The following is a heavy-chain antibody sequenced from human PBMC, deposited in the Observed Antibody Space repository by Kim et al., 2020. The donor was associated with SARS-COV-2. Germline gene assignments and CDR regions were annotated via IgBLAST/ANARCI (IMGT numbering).Heavy chain of an antibody. CDR2: ISGSGGST. CDR3: AKDGGGYCSGGSCYGY. D-gene: IGHD2-15*01. CDR1: GFTFSSYA. Sequence: GGSLRLSCAASGFTFSSYAMSWVRQAPGKGLEWVSAISGSGGSTYYADSVKGRFTISRDNSKNTLYLQMNSLRAEDTAVYYCAKDGGGYCSGGSCYGYWGQGTLVTVSS. J-gene: IGHJ4*02. V-gene: IGHV3-23*01.